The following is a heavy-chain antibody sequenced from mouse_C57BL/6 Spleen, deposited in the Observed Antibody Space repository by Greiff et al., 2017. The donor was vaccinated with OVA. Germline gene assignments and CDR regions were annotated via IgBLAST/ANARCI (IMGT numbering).Heavy chain of an antibody. Sequence: QVQLKESGAELVRPGASVKLSCKASGYTFTDYYINWVKQRPGQGLEWIARIYPGSGNTYYNEKFKGKATLTAEKSSSTAYMQLSSLTSEDSAVYFCAHYGSSHWYFDVWGTGTTVTVSS. J-gene: IGHJ1*03. CDR1: GYTFTDYY. V-gene: IGHV1-76*01. CDR3: AHYGSSHWYFDV. CDR2: IYPGSGNT. D-gene: IGHD1-1*01.